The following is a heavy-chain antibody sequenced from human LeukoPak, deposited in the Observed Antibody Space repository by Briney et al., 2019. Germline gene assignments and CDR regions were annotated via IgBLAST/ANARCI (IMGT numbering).Heavy chain of an antibody. D-gene: IGHD6-13*01. V-gene: IGHV3-23*01. J-gene: IGHJ5*01. Sequence: GGSLRLSCAASGFTFSSYAMSWVRQAPGKGLEWVSAVSGSGGGTYYADSVQGRFTISRDDSKNTLYLQMNSLRAEDTAVYYCAKDYRYAIAAAGRQYNWFDSWGQGTLVTVSS. CDR2: VSGSGGGT. CDR1: GFTFSSYA. CDR3: AKDYRYAIAAAGRQYNWFDS.